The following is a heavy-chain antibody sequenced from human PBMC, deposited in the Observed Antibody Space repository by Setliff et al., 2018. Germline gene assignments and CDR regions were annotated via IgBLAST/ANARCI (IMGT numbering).Heavy chain of an antibody. CDR1: GASISTTYYY. Sequence: SETLSLTCSVSGASISTTYYYWDWIRQSPGKGLEWIGTIYQNGITYYNPSVKGRVTISVDKSKNQFSLSLRSVTAADTAVYYCATDGPVLNGDYISWGQGTLVTVSS. CDR2: IYQNGIT. J-gene: IGHJ5*02. D-gene: IGHD3-10*01. CDR3: ATDGPVLNGDYIS. V-gene: IGHV4-39*07.